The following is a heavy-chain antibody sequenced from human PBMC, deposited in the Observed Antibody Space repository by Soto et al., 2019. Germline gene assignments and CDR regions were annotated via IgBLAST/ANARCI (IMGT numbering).Heavy chain of an antibody. CDR1: GYTFTNYW. Sequence: EVQLVQSGAEVKKPGESLKISCKGSGYTFTNYWIGWVRQMPGKGLEWMAIIYPGDSDTRYGPSFEGRVTISADKSISTAYLQWSSLRASDTGMYYCARQETTWGQGTLVTVSS. V-gene: IGHV5-51*01. CDR2: IYPGDSDT. J-gene: IGHJ5*02. D-gene: IGHD4-17*01. CDR3: ARQETT.